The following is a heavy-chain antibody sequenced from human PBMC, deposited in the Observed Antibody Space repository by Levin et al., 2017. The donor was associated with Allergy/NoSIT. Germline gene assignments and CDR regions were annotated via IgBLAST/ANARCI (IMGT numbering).Heavy chain of an antibody. D-gene: IGHD6-19*01. CDR1: GFTFSNYA. V-gene: IGHV3-23*01. Sequence: GGSLRLSCAASGFTFSNYAMTWVRQAPGKGLEWVSTIGGSGDSTYYADSVKGRFTISRDNFKNTLYVRMKRLRAEDTAIYFLAKKRFVAPGNVGGCDNWGQGTLVTVSS. CDR2: IGGSGDST. J-gene: IGHJ4*02. CDR3: AKKRFVAPGNVGGCDN.